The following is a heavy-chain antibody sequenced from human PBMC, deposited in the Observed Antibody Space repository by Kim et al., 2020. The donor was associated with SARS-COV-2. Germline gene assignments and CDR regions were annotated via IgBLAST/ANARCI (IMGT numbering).Heavy chain of an antibody. Sequence: GGSLRLSCAASGFTFSSYGMSWVRQAPGKGLEWVSGISGSGGSTNYADSVKGRLTISRDNSKNTLHLQMNSLRAEDTAGYYCAKDVQWELLVDDAFDI. CDR1: GFTFSSYG. CDR3: AKDVQWELLVDDAFDI. J-gene: IGHJ3*02. D-gene: IGHD1-26*01. V-gene: IGHV3-23*01. CDR2: ISGSGGST.